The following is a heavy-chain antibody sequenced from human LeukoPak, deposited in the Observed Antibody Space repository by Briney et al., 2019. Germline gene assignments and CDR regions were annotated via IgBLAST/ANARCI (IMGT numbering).Heavy chain of an antibody. CDR1: GGSISSYY. D-gene: IGHD3-22*01. J-gene: IGHJ3*02. CDR3: ARRLVVVTQDDAFDI. Sequence: SETLSLTCTVSGGSISSYYWSWIRQPPGKGLEWIGYIYYSGSTYYNPSLKSRVTISVDTSKNQFSLKLSSVTAADTAVYYCARRLVVVTQDDAFDIWGQGTMVTVSS. CDR2: IYYSGST. V-gene: IGHV4-59*12.